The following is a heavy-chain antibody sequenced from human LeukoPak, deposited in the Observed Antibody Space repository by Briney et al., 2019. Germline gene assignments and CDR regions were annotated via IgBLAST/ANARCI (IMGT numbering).Heavy chain of an antibody. J-gene: IGHJ4*02. CDR3: ARGDTYYYDSSGYYLRY. CDR1: GYTFTSYD. D-gene: IGHD3-22*01. V-gene: IGHV1-8*03. CDR2: MNPNSGNT. Sequence: GASVKVSCKASGYTFTSYDINWVRQATGQGLEWMGWMNPNSGNTGYAQKFQGRVTITRNTSISTAYMELSSLRSEDTAVYYCARGDTYYYDSSGYYLRYWGQGTLVTVSS.